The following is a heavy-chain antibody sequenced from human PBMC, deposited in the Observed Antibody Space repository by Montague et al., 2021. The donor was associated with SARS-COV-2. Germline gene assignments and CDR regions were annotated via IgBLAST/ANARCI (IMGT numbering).Heavy chain of an antibody. CDR2: ISYDGSNK. V-gene: IGHV3-30*04. CDR1: GFTFSSYA. Sequence: SLRLSCAASGFTFSSYAMHWARQAPGKGLEWVAVISYDGSNKYYADSVKGRFTISRDNSKNTLYLQMNSLRAEDTAVYYCARDLGSYYGMDVWGQGTTVTVSS. CDR3: ARDLGSYYGMDV. J-gene: IGHJ6*02.